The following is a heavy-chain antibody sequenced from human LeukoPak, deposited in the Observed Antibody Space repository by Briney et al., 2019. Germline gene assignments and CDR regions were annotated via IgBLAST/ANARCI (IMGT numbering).Heavy chain of an antibody. Sequence: PGGSLRLSCAASGFTFSSYSMNWVRQAPGKGLEWVSSISSSSSYIYYADSVKGRFTISRDNAKNSLYLQMNSLRAEDTAVYYCASLRKAVAVHNWFDPWGQGTLVTVSS. D-gene: IGHD6-19*01. J-gene: IGHJ5*02. CDR1: GFTFSSYS. V-gene: IGHV3-21*01. CDR2: ISSSSSYI. CDR3: ASLRKAVAVHNWFDP.